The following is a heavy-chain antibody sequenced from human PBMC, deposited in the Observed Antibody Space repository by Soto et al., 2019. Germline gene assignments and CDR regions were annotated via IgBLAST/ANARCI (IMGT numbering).Heavy chain of an antibody. D-gene: IGHD3-10*01. Sequence: ASVKVSCKASGYTFTSYDINWVRQATGQGLEWMGWMNPNSGNTGYAQKFQGRVTMTRNTSISTAYMELSSLRSEDTAVYYCARVRPLYGSGSYPYYYYGMDVWGQGTTVTVSS. CDR2: MNPNSGNT. J-gene: IGHJ6*02. V-gene: IGHV1-8*01. CDR1: GYTFTSYD. CDR3: ARVRPLYGSGSYPYYYYGMDV.